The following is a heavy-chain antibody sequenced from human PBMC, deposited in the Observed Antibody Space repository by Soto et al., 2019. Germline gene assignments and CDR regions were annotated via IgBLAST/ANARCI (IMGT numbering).Heavy chain of an antibody. J-gene: IGHJ4*02. D-gene: IGHD6-6*01. CDR3: ARATRSRAARPWGY. CDR2: INHSGST. Sequence: QVQLQQWGAGLLKPSETLSLTCAVYGGSFSGYYWSWIRQPPGKGLEWIGEINHSGSTNYNPSLKSRVTISVDTSKNQFSLKLSSVTAADTAVYYCARATRSRAARPWGYWGQGTLVTVSS. V-gene: IGHV4-34*01. CDR1: GGSFSGYY.